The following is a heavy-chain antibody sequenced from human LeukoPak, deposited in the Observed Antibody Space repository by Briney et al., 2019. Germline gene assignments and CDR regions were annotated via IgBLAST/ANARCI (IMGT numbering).Heavy chain of an antibody. CDR1: GFTFSSYW. CDR2: IKQDGSEK. D-gene: IGHD6-19*01. J-gene: IGHJ6*03. CDR3: ARDRYSSGWSDYMDV. V-gene: IGHV3-7*01. Sequence: GGSLRLSCAASGFTFSSYWMSWVRQAPGKGLEWVANIKQDGSEKYYVDSVEGRFTISRDNAKNSLYLQMNSLRAEDTAVYYCARDRYSSGWSDYMDVWGKGTTVTVSS.